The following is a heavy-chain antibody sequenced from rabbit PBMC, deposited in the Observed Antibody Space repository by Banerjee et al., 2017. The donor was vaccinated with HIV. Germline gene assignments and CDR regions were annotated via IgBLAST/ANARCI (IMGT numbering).Heavy chain of an antibody. CDR3: ARDAGGDGYSNDL. CDR2: IYTGSGTT. D-gene: IGHD7-1*01. V-gene: IGHV1S45*01. J-gene: IGHJ3*01. Sequence: ICWVRQAPGKGLEWIACIYTGSGTTYYASWAKGRFTISKTSWTTVTLQMTSLTAADTATYFCARDAGGDGYSNDLWGQGTLVTVS.